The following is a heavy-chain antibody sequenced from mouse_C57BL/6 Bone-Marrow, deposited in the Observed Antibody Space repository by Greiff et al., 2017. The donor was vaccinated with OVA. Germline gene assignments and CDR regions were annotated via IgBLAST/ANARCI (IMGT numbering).Heavy chain of an antibody. CDR2: IDPSDSYT. Sequence: VKQSCTASGYTFPSYWMQWVKQRPGQGLEWIGEIDPSDSYTNYNQKFKGKATLTVDTSSSTAYMQLNSLTSEDSAVYYCASAVFAYWGQGTLVTVSA. CDR3: ASAVFAY. CDR1: GYTFPSYW. V-gene: IGHV1-50*01. J-gene: IGHJ3*01.